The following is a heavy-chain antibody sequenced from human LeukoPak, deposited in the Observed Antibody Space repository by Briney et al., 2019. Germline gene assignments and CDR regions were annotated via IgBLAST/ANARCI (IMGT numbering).Heavy chain of an antibody. CDR3: AKSFNILSSSWYLSFDY. CDR2: ISGSGGST. Sequence: GESLRLSCAASGFXFSSYAMTWVRQAPGKGLEWVSDISGSGGSTNYADSVKGRFTISRDNSKNTLYLQMNRLRAEDTAVYYCAKSFNILSSSWYLSFDYWGQGTLVTVSS. D-gene: IGHD6-13*01. J-gene: IGHJ4*02. V-gene: IGHV3-23*01. CDR1: GFXFSSYA.